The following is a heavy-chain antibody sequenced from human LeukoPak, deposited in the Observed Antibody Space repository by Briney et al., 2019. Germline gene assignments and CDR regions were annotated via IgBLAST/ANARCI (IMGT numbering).Heavy chain of an antibody. CDR2: IRSDGRDK. CDR1: GFTFSSYD. V-gene: IGHV3-30*02. J-gene: IGHJ6*03. Sequence: PGGSLRLCCAASGFTFSSYDIHWVRQAPGKGLEWVALIRSDGRDKYYADSVKGRFTISRDNSKNTLYLQMNSLRAEDTAVYYCATRKGNYMDVWGKGTTVTVSS. D-gene: IGHD6-13*01. CDR3: ATRKGNYMDV.